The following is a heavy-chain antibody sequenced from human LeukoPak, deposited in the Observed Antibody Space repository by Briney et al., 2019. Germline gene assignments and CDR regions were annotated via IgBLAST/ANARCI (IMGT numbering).Heavy chain of an antibody. CDR1: GGTFSSYA. J-gene: IGHJ4*02. V-gene: IGHV1-69*05. D-gene: IGHD5-24*01. CDR3: ARRRDGYNYYFDY. CDR2: IIPIFGTA. Sequence: ASVKVSCKASGGTFSSYAISWVRQAPGQGLEWMGRIIPIFGTANYAQKFQGRVTITTDESTSTAYMELSSLRSEDTAMYYCARRRDGYNYYFDYWGQGTLVTVSS.